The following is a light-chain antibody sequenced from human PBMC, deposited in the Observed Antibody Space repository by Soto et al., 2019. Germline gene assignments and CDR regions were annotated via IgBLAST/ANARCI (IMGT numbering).Light chain of an antibody. V-gene: IGLV2-23*01. CDR1: SSDVGTYNL. CDR2: EGN. Sequence: QSVLTQPASVSGSPGESIPISCTGTSSDVGTYNLVTWYQQHPGRVPKLILYEGNKRPSGVSSRFSASKSGNTASLTISGLQAEDEADYFCCSYAPSRTLLFGGGTKVTVL. CDR3: CSYAPSRTLL. J-gene: IGLJ2*01.